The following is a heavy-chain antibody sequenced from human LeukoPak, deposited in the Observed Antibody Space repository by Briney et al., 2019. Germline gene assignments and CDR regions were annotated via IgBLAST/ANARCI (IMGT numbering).Heavy chain of an antibody. J-gene: IGHJ4*02. V-gene: IGHV7-4-1*02. CDR2: INTNTGNP. Sequence: ASVKVSCKASGYTFTNYAMNWVRQAPGQRLEWMGWINTNTGNPTYVQGLTGRFVFSLDTSVTTAYLQISSLKAEDIAVYYCARTYYYDRSGYSDYWGQGTLVTISS. CDR3: ARTYYYDRSGYSDY. D-gene: IGHD3-22*01. CDR1: GYTFTNYA.